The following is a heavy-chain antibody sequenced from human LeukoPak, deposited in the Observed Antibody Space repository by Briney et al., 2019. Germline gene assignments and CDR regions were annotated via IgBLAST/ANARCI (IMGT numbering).Heavy chain of an antibody. J-gene: IGHJ4*02. V-gene: IGHV4-59*01. CDR1: GGSISSYY. CDR2: IYYSGST. D-gene: IGHD3-22*01. CDR3: ARVRERQLYYYDSSGLDY. Sequence: PSETLSLTCTVSGGSISSYYWSWIRQPPGKGLEWIGYIYYSGSTNYNPSLKSRVTISVDTSKNQFSLKLSSVTAADTAVYYCARVRERQLYYYDSSGLDYWGQGTLVTVSS.